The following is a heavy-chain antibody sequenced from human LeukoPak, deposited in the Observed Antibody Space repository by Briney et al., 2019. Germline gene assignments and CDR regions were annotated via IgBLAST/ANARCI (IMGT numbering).Heavy chain of an antibody. CDR2: IIPIFGTA. V-gene: IGHV1-69*05. CDR3: AREIAAGTWFDP. Sequence: SVKVSCKASGGTFSSYAISWVRQAPGQGLEWMGGIIPIFGTANYAQKFPGRVTITTDESTSTAYMELSSLRSEDTAVYYCAREIAAGTWFDPWGQGTLVTVSS. CDR1: GGTFSSYA. D-gene: IGHD6-25*01. J-gene: IGHJ5*02.